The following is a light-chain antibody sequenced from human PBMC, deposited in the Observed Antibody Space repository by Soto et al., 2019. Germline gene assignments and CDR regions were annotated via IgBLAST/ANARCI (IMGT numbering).Light chain of an antibody. CDR2: AAS. Sequence: DIQMTQSPSSLSASVGDRVTITCRASQTITSYLNWYQQQPGKAPKSLISAASSLQSGVPSRFSGTGSGTDFTLTISSLQPEDFATYYCQQTYSIPWTFGQGTKVEIK. J-gene: IGKJ1*01. CDR3: QQTYSIPWT. V-gene: IGKV1-39*01. CDR1: QTITSY.